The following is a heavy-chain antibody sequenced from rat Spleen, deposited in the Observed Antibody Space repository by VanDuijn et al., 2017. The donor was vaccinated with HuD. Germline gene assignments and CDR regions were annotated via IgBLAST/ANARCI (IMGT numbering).Heavy chain of an antibody. Sequence: EVQLVASGGGLVQPGRSLKLSCAASGFTFSDYDMAWVRQTPTKGLEWIASINTGGDKTYYRDSVKGRFTISRDNAKSTLFLQMASLRSEDTATYYCATGPRILRLDWFAYWGQGTLVTVSS. V-gene: IGHV5-25*01. D-gene: IGHD1-6*01. J-gene: IGHJ3*01. CDR3: ATGPRILRLDWFAY. CDR2: INTGGDKT. CDR1: GFTFSDYD.